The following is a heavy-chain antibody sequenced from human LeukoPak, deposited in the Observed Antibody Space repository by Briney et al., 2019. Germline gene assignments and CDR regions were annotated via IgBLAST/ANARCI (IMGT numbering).Heavy chain of an antibody. CDR2: IHHSGSI. CDR3: ARVVVPGYFDF. V-gene: IGHV4-39*07. J-gene: IGHJ4*02. Sequence: KPSETLSLTCSVSGGSISSASFYGGWIRQPPGKRLEWIATIHHSGSIYYNPSFKSRVTLSVDTSKNQFSLKLSSVTAADTAVYYCARVVVPGYFDFWGQGTLVTVSS. CDR1: GGSISSASFY.